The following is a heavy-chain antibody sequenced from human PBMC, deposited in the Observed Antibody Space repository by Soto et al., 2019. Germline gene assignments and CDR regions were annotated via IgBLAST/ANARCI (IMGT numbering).Heavy chain of an antibody. J-gene: IGHJ3*02. CDR3: ASFCSSTSCYDAFDI. V-gene: IGHV3-21*01. CDR2: ISSSSSSYI. D-gene: IGHD2-2*01. CDR1: GETRSSYR. Sequence: SGGPMREERGVGGETRSSYRRNRVXKXXXIGLEWVSSISSSSSSYIYYADSVKGRFTISRDNAKNSLYLQMNSLRAEDTAVYYFASFCSSTSCYDAFDIWGQWTMVTVS.